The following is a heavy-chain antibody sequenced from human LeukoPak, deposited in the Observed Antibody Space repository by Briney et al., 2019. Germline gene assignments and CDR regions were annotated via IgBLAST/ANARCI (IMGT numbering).Heavy chain of an antibody. J-gene: IGHJ5*02. Sequence: GGSLRLPCAASGFTFSDYYMSWIRQAPGKGLECVSYISSSSTYTNYADSVKGRFTISRDNAENSLYLQMNSLRAEDTAVYYCARVGSGTWFDPWGQGTLVTVSS. CDR3: ARVGSGTWFDP. D-gene: IGHD1-1*01. CDR1: GFTFSDYY. CDR2: ISSSSTYT. V-gene: IGHV3-11*06.